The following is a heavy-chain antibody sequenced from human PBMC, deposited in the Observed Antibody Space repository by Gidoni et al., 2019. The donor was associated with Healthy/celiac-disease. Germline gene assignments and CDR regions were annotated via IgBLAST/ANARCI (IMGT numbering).Heavy chain of an antibody. CDR3: ARADGIAARSWAFDI. V-gene: IGHV4-31*03. D-gene: IGHD6-6*01. J-gene: IGHJ3*02. CDR2: IYYSGST. Sequence: QVQLQESGPGLVKPSQPLSRTCTVSGGSISSGGYYWSWIRQHPGKGLGWLGYIYYSGSTYYNPSLKSRVTISVDTSKNQFSLKLSSVTAADTAVYYCARADGIAARSWAFDIWGQGTMVTVSS. CDR1: GGSISSGGYY.